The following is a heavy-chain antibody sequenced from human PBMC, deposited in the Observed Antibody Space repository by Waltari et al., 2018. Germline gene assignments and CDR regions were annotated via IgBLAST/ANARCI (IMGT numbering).Heavy chain of an antibody. V-gene: IGHV3-48*04. CDR1: GFTFSIYS. J-gene: IGHJ4*02. CDR3: GRWNIGADY. CDR2: INTRSTTI. Sequence: EVQLVESGGGSVQPGGSLRLSCAASGFTFSIYSMIWVRQAPGKGLEWVSYINTRSTTIYYADSVKGRLTTSRDNAKNSLYLQMNSLRAEDTAVYYCGRWNIGADYWGQGTLVTVSS. D-gene: IGHD2-15*01.